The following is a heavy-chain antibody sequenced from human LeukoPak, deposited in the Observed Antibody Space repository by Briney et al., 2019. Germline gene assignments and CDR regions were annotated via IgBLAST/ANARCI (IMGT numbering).Heavy chain of an antibody. CDR3: AELGITMIGGV. J-gene: IGHJ6*04. Sequence: GGSLRLSCAASGFTFINYWMSWVRQAPGERLEWVANIKQDGSEKYYVDSVKGRFTISRDNAKNSLYLQMNSLRAEDTAVYYCAELGITMIGGVWGKGTTVTISS. CDR1: GFTFINYW. V-gene: IGHV3-7*01. D-gene: IGHD3-10*02. CDR2: IKQDGSEK.